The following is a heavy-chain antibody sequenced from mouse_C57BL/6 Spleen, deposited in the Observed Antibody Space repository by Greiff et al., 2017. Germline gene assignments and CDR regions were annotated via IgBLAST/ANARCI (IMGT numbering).Heavy chain of an antibody. D-gene: IGHD2-2*01. J-gene: IGHJ2*01. Sequence: QVQLQQSGAELVKPGASVKISCKASGYAFSSYWMNWVKQRPGKGLEWIGQIYPGDGDTNYNGKFKGKATLTADKSSSTAYMQLSSLTTEDSAVYFCARAVGWLRDFDYWGQGTTLTVSS. CDR3: ARAVGWLRDFDY. CDR1: GYAFSSYW. CDR2: IYPGDGDT. V-gene: IGHV1-80*01.